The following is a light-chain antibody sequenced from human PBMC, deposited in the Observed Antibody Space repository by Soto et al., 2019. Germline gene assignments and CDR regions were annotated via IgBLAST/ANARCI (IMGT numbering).Light chain of an antibody. J-gene: IGKJ3*01. V-gene: IGKV3-20*01. Sequence: EIVMTQSPATLSVSPGERATLSCRASQSVGSNLAWYQQKPGQAPRLLIYGASTRASGIPDRFSGSGSGTDFTLTISRLEPEDFSVFYCQQYSRSPFTLGPGTKVDIK. CDR2: GAS. CDR3: QQYSRSPFT. CDR1: QSVGSN.